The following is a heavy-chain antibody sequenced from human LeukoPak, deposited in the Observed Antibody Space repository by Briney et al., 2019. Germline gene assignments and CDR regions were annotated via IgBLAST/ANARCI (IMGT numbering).Heavy chain of an antibody. CDR1: GFTFSSYS. D-gene: IGHD2-2*01. J-gene: IGHJ4*02. V-gene: IGHV3-21*01. CDR3: ARDSYIPAADVRYFDY. Sequence: AGGSLRLSCAASGFTFSSYSMNWVRQAPGKGLEWVSSISSSSSYIYYADSVKGRFTISRDNAKNSLYLQMNSLRAEDTAVHYCARDSYIPAADVRYFDYWGQGTLVTVSS. CDR2: ISSSSSYI.